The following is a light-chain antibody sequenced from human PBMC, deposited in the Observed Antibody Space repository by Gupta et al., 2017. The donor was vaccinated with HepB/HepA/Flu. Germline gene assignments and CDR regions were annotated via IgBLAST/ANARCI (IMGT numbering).Light chain of an antibody. Sequence: SVLTQPPSASGNPGQRVTISCSGSSSNIGSNTVNWYQQLPGTAPKLLIYSNNQRPSGVPDRFSGSKSGTSASLAISGLQSEDEADYYCAAWDDSLNGHWVFGGGTKLTVL. V-gene: IGLV1-44*01. CDR2: SNN. J-gene: IGLJ3*02. CDR3: AAWDDSLNGHWV. CDR1: SSNIGSNT.